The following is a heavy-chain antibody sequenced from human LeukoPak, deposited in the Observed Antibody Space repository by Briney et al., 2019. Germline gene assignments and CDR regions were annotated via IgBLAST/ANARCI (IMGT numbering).Heavy chain of an antibody. CDR2: INQYGNEK. Sequence: WGSLTLSCAASGFTFITYWMNWVRQAPGQGLVWGVNINQYGNEKYYVDSVKGRFTISRDNDKTSLYLEMNSLRAEDTAVYYCATGAEMDRGVIINGHLDYWGQGTLVTASS. CDR1: GFTFITYW. J-gene: IGHJ4*02. D-gene: IGHD3-10*01. CDR3: ATGAEMDRGVIINGHLDY. V-gene: IGHV3-7*01.